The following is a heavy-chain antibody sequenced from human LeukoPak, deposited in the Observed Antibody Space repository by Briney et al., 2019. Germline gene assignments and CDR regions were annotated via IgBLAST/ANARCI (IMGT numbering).Heavy chain of an antibody. Sequence: GGSLRLSCAAHGFTFSSYSMNWVRQAPGKGLEWVSYISSSSSTIYYADSVKGRFTISRDNAKNSLYLQMNSLRAEDTAVYYCASGGYCSGGSCPNWFDPWGQGTLVTVSS. J-gene: IGHJ5*02. CDR2: ISSSSSTI. CDR1: GFTFSSYS. V-gene: IGHV3-48*01. D-gene: IGHD2-15*01. CDR3: ASGGYCSGGSCPNWFDP.